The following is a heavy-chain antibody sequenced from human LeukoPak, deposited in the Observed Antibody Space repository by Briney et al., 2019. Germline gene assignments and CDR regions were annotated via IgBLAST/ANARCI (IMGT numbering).Heavy chain of an antibody. J-gene: IGHJ6*03. D-gene: IGHD6-6*01. Sequence: SETLSLTCTVSGGSISGHYWTWIRQFPGKGLEYIGYISHTGSINYNPSLRSRVTMSLFTSKNQFSLQVNSVTAADSAVFFCARLIAARPTGTALYYHMDVWGEGTTVTVSS. CDR2: ISHTGSI. V-gene: IGHV4-59*11. CDR1: GGSISGHY. CDR3: ARLIAARPTGTALYYHMDV.